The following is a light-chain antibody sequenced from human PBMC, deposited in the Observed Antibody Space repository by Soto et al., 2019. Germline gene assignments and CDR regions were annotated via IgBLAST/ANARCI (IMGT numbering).Light chain of an antibody. CDR1: SSNIGAGYD. V-gene: IGLV1-40*01. CDR3: QSYDSSLSVNWV. J-gene: IGLJ3*02. CDR2: GNS. Sequence: VLTQPPSVSGAPGQRVTISCTGSSSNIGAGYDVHWYQQLPGTAPKLLIYGNSNRPSGVPDRFSGSKSGTSASLAITGLQAEDEADYYCQSYDSSLSVNWVFGGGTKLTVL.